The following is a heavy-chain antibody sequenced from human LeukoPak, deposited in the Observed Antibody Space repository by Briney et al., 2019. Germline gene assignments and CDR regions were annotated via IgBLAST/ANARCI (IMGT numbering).Heavy chain of an antibody. J-gene: IGHJ4*02. CDR1: GYTFTSYG. D-gene: IGHD6-19*01. V-gene: IGHV1-18*01. Sequence: GASVKVSCKASGYTFTSYGISWVRQAPGQGLEWMGWISAYNGNTNFAQKLQDRVTMTADTSTSTAYMELRSLRSDDTAVYYCARETPQWLVNKRFDYWGQGTLVTVSS. CDR3: ARETPQWLVNKRFDY. CDR2: ISAYNGNT.